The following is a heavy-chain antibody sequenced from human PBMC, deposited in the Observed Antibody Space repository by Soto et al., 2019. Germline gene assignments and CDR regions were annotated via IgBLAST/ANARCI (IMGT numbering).Heavy chain of an antibody. V-gene: IGHV4-39*01. CDR1: GGSISSSSYY. D-gene: IGHD2-15*01. CDR3: ARPINGYCSGGSCYDY. Sequence: QLQLQESGPGLVKPSETLSLTCTVSGGSISSSSYYWGWIRQPPGKGLEWIGSIYYSGSTYYNPSLKSRVTISVDTSKNQFSLKLSPVTAADTAVYYCARPINGYCSGGSCYDYWGQGTLVTVSS. CDR2: IYYSGST. J-gene: IGHJ4*02.